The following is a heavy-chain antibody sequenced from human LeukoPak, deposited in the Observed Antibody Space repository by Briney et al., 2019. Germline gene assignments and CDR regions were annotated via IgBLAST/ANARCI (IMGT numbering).Heavy chain of an antibody. J-gene: IGHJ4*02. Sequence: SETLSLTCVVSGYPMSSDYYWGWIRQPPGKGLEWVVSDSHGGRTYYNPSFKSRVTTSVDTSKNEVSLRLRSVTAADTAVYYCAGIVGNIEVFDYWGRGTLVTVSS. CDR1: GYPMSSDYY. CDR3: AGIVGNIEVFDY. D-gene: IGHD1-26*01. CDR2: DSHGGRT. V-gene: IGHV4-38-2*01.